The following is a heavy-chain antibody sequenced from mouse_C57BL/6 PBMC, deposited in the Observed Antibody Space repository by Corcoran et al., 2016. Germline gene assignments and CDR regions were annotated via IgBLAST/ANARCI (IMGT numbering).Heavy chain of an antibody. D-gene: IGHD4-1*01. CDR2: INPNNGGT. Sequence: EVQLQQSGPELVKPGASVKISCKASGYTFTDYYMNWVKQSHGKSLEWIGDINPNNGGTSYNQKFKGKATLTVDKSSSTAYMELRSLTSEDSAVYYCAVTGSDYWGQGTTFTVSS. CDR3: AVTGSDY. CDR1: GYTFTDYY. J-gene: IGHJ2*01. V-gene: IGHV1-26*01.